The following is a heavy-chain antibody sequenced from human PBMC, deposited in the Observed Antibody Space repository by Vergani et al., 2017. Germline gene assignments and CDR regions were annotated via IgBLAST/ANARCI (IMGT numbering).Heavy chain of an antibody. J-gene: IGHJ4*02. CDR1: VYSFTNYW. CDR2: IHPADSDT. D-gene: IGHD3-22*01. V-gene: IGHV5-51*01. CDR3: ARLYGRDSSGSKYFDY. Sequence: EVQLVQSGAEVKTPGESLKISCQISVYSFTNYWIVWVRQMPGKGLEWMGIIHPADSDTRYSPSFQGQVTIPVDKSISTAYLQRSSLRASDSAMYYCARLYGRDSSGSKYFDYWGQGTLVTVSS.